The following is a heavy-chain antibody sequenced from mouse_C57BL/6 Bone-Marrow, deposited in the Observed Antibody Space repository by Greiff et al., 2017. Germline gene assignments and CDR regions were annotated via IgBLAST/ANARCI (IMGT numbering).Heavy chain of an antibody. CDR3: ARYGYYWYFDV. Sequence: VQLQQPGAELVRPGTSVKLSCKASGYTFTSYWMHWVKQRPGQGLEWIGNINPSNGGTNYNEKFKSKATLTVDKSSSTAYMQLSSLTSEDSAVYYCARYGYYWYFDVWGTGTTVTVSS. J-gene: IGHJ1*03. D-gene: IGHD2-2*01. CDR2: INPSNGGT. CDR1: GYTFTSYW. V-gene: IGHV1-53*01.